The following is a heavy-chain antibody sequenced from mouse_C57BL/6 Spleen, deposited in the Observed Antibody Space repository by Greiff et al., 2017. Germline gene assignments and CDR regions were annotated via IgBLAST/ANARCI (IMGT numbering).Heavy chain of an antibody. J-gene: IGHJ4*01. Sequence: VQLQQSGAELARPGASVKLSCKASGYTFTSYGISWVKQRTGQGLEWIGEIYPRSGNTYYNEKFKGKATLTADKSSSTAYMELRSLTSEDSAVYFCAGVTTDPYYAVDYWGQGTSVTVSS. D-gene: IGHD2-2*01. CDR2: IYPRSGNT. CDR3: AGVTTDPYYAVDY. V-gene: IGHV1-81*01. CDR1: GYTFTSYG.